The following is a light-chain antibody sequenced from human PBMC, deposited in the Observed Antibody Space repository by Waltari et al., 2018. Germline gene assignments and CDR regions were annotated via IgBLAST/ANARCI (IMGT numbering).Light chain of an antibody. V-gene: IGKV4-1*01. CDR2: WAS. J-gene: IGKJ3*01. CDR1: QSVLYSSNNKNY. CDR3: QQHYSAPFT. Sequence: DIVMTLSPDSLGVSLGERATINCKSSQSVLYSSNNKNYLAWYQQKPGQPPKLLINWASTRESGVPDRFSGSGSGTDFTLTISSLQAEYVAVYYCQQHYSAPFTFGPGTKVDVK.